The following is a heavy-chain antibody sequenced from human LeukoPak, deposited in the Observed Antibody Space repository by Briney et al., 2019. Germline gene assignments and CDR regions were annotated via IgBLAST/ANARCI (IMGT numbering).Heavy chain of an antibody. D-gene: IGHD5-18*01. CDR2: ISGSGGST. Sequence: GGSLRLSCAASGFTFSSYAMSWVRQAPGKGLEWVSAISGSGGSTYYADSVKGRFTISRDNSKNTLYLQVNSLRAEDTAVYYCAKARGYSYGYNDYWGQGTLVTVSS. CDR1: GFTFSSYA. V-gene: IGHV3-23*01. J-gene: IGHJ4*02. CDR3: AKARGYSYGYNDY.